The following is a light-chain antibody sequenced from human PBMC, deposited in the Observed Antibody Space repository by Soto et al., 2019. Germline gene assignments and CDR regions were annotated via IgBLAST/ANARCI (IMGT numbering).Light chain of an antibody. Sequence: EIVLTQSPATLSLSPGERATLSCRASQSVSSYLAWYQQKPGQAPRLLIYDASNRATGIPARFSGSGSGTDFTLTISRLEPEDFAVYYCQQYGSSPSLTVGGGTKVDIK. J-gene: IGKJ4*01. CDR3: QQYGSSPSLT. CDR2: DAS. CDR1: QSVSSY. V-gene: IGKV3-20*01.